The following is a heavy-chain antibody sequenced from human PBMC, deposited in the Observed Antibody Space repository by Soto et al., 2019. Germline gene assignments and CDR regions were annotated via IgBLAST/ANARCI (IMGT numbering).Heavy chain of an antibody. D-gene: IGHD2-15*01. Sequence: PGGSLRLSCAASGFTFSSYGMHWVRQAPGKGLEWVAVIWYDGSNKYYADSVKGRFTISRDNSKNTLYLQMNSLRAEDTAVYYCAREPYVASMDVWGQGTTVTVSS. CDR1: GFTFSSYG. CDR2: IWYDGSNK. V-gene: IGHV3-33*01. J-gene: IGHJ6*02. CDR3: AREPYVASMDV.